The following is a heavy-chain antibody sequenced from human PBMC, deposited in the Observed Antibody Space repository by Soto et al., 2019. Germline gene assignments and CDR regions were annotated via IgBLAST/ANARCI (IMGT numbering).Heavy chain of an antibody. CDR2: IRSKAYGGTT. Sequence: PGGSLRLSCTASGFTFGDYAMSWLRQAPGKGLEWVGFIRSKAYGGTTEYAASVKGRFTISRDDSKSIAYLQMNSLKTEDTAVYYCTRDVEVAATYYYYYGMDVWGQGTTVTVSS. V-gene: IGHV3-49*03. CDR3: TRDVEVAATYYYYYGMDV. D-gene: IGHD2-15*01. CDR1: GFTFGDYA. J-gene: IGHJ6*02.